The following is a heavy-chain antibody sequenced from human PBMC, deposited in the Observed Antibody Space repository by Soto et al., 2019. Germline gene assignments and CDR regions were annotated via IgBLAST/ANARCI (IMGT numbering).Heavy chain of an antibody. V-gene: IGHV3-74*03. Sequence: PGGSLRLSCAASGFTFGDYWMHWIRQPPGKGPEWVSRMTGDGRTTQYADSVKGRFTASRDNAKSTLYLQMNSLRAEDTTVYYCATAEVDYWGPGXLVTAPQ. CDR2: MTGDGRTT. J-gene: IGHJ4*02. CDR1: GFTFGDYW. CDR3: ATAEVDY.